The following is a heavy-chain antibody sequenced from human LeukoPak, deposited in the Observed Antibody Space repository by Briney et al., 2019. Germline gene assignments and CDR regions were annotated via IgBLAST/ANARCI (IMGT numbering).Heavy chain of an antibody. CDR1: GYTFTSYD. CDR3: ARGGVVVPAAMNYYYGMDV. D-gene: IGHD2-2*01. J-gene: IGHJ6*02. V-gene: IGHV1-8*01. CDR2: MNPNSGNT. Sequence: ASVKVSCKASGYTFTSYDINWVRQATGQGLEWMGWMNPNSGNTGYAQKFQGRVTMTRNTSISTAYMELSSLRSEDTAVYYCARGGVVVPAAMNYYYGMDVWGQGTTVTVSS.